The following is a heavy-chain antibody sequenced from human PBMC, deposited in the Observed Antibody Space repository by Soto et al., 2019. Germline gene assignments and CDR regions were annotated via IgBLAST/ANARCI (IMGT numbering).Heavy chain of an antibody. Sequence: SETLSFTCAVYGGSFSGYYWSWIRQPPGKGLEWIGEINHSGSTNYNPSLKSRVTISVDTSKNQFSLKLSSVTAADTAVYYCARYWSLRSKGMPQTPISTARKFDYWGQGTLVTVSS. CDR1: GGSFSGYY. CDR2: INHSGST. V-gene: IGHV4-34*01. J-gene: IGHJ4*02. CDR3: ARYWSLRSKGMPQTPISTARKFDY. D-gene: IGHD3-9*01.